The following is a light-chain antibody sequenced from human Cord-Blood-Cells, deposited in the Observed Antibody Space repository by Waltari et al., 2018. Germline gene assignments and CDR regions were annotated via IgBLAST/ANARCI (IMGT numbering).Light chain of an antibody. CDR2: QDS. CDR3: QAWDSSTGV. Sequence: SDELTQPPSACVAPGQTASIPGSWDKLRDKYACWYQQKPGQSPVLVIYQDSKRPSGIPERFSGSNSGNTATLTISGTQAMDEADYYCQAWDSSTGVFGTGTKVTVL. J-gene: IGLJ1*01. V-gene: IGLV3-1*01. CDR1: KLRDKY.